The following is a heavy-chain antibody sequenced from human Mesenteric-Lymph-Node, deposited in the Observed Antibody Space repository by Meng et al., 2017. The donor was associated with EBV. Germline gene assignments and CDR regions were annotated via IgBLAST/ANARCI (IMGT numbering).Heavy chain of an antibody. V-gene: IGHV4-39*01. CDR1: GGSISNRNFD. Sequence: QMKPQKWGPGLGKPSQTLSLTCTVSGGSISNRNFDWGWIRQPPGKGLGWIGSIFHSGSTYYNPSLKSRVTVSVDTSKNQFSLKLNSVTTADTAMYYCARPRRWLQSEFDFWGPGTLVTVSS. CDR2: IFHSGST. CDR3: ARPRRWLQSEFDF. J-gene: IGHJ4*02. D-gene: IGHD5-24*01.